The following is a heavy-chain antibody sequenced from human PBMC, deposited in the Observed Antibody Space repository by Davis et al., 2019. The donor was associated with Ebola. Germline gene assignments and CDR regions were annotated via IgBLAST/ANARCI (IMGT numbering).Heavy chain of an antibody. CDR2: INTNTGNP. V-gene: IGHV7-4-1*02. CDR3: ARLVGYWCSGGSCYSDGYYFDY. CDR1: GYTFTNYA. J-gene: IGHJ4*02. Sequence: AASVKVSCKASGYTFTNYAINWVRQAPGQGLEWMGWINTNTGNPMYAQAFTGRFLFSLDTSINTPYLQISSLKAEDTAVYYCARLVGYWCSGGSCYSDGYYFDYWGQGTLVTVSS. D-gene: IGHD2-15*01.